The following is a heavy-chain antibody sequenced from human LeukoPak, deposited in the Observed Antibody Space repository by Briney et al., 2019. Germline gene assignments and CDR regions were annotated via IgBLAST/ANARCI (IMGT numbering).Heavy chain of an antibody. V-gene: IGHV3-13*01. CDR1: GFTLGSHD. Sequence: GGSLRLSCTASGFTLGSHDMHWVRQIPGQGLEWVAAVSSGFHAFFADSVQGRFTVSREDARNSLYLQMNSLRAGDTAVYYCVREARGYHYTYFDYWGRGTLVTVSS. D-gene: IGHD5-18*01. J-gene: IGHJ4*02. CDR3: VREARGYHYTYFDY. CDR2: VSSGFHA.